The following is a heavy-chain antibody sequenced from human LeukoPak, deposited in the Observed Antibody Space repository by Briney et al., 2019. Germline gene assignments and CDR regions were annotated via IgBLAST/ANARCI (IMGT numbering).Heavy chain of an antibody. V-gene: IGHV3-33*03. D-gene: IGHD4-11*01. J-gene: IGHJ5*02. CDR2: ILNDGSNK. CDR1: GFTFISYG. CDR3: ARPFSIYGWFDP. Sequence: LSCRASGFTFISYGMHWVRQAPGKGREGVAVILNDGSNKYYADSVKGRFTISKDNSKNTVYLQMNSLRAEETAVYYCARPFSIYGWFDPCGQGTLVTVSS.